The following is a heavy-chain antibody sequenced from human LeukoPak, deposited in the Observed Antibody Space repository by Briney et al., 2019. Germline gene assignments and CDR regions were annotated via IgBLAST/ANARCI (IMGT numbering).Heavy chain of an antibody. CDR2: ISGSGGST. J-gene: IGHJ4*02. D-gene: IGHD5-12*01. CDR3: GKVATMDRVIDY. CDR1: GFTFSSYA. Sequence: GGSLRLSCAASGFTFSSYAMSWVRQAPGKGLEWVSAISGSGGSTYYADSVKGRFTISRNNSKNTLYLQMNSLRAEDTAVYYCGKVATMDRVIDYWGQGTLVTVSS. V-gene: IGHV3-23*01.